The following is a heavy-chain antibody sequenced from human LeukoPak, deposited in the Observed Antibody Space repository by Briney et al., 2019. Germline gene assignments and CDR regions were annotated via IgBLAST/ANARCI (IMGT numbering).Heavy chain of an antibody. CDR1: GGSISDYY. CDR2: IYYSGST. J-gene: IGHJ6*03. V-gene: IGHV4-59*01. CDR3: ARGDFCSKSNCYLRPMDV. Sequence: PSETLSLTCTVSGGSISDYYWNWIRQPPGKGLEWIGYIYYSGSTTYNPSLKSRVTMSVGTAKNQFSLRVRSVTAADTAVYYCARGDFCSKSNCYLRPMDVWGKGTTVTVSS. D-gene: IGHD3-3*01.